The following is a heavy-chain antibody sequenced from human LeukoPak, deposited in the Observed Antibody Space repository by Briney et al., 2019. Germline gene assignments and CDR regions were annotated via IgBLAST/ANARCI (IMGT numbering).Heavy chain of an antibody. D-gene: IGHD6-19*01. CDR2: INHSGST. J-gene: IGHJ4*02. CDR3: ARVGPGIAVAGKGNFDY. CDR1: GGSFSGYY. V-gene: IGHV4-34*01. Sequence: SETLSLTCAVYGGSFSGYYWSWIRQPPGKGLGWIGEINHSGSTNYNPSLKSRVTISVDTSKNQFSLKLSSVTAADTAVYYCARVGPGIAVAGKGNFDYWGQGTLVTVSS.